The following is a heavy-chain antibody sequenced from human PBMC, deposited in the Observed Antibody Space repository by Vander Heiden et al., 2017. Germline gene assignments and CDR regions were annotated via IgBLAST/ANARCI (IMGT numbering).Heavy chain of an antibody. CDR1: GFTFSGSG. Sequence: EVQLVESGGGSVQPGGSLRLSCGTSGFTFSGSGMSWVRQAPGTGLEWVANIKEDGSNKYYVDSVKGRFTISRDNAKNSLYLQMNNLRAEDTAVYYCVRFGRDLFFGGGQGTLVTVSS. CDR2: IKEDGSNK. J-gene: IGHJ4*02. V-gene: IGHV3-7*01. CDR3: VRFGRDLFFG. D-gene: IGHD3-3*01.